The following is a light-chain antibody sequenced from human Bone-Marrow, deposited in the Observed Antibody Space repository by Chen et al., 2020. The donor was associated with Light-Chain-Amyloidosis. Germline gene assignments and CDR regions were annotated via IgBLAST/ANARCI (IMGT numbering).Light chain of an antibody. CDR2: GAS. CDR1: QSVGYD. J-gene: IGKJ5*01. CDR3: QQDNTRPPIT. Sequence: EIVMTQSPATLSVSPGERTTLSCRASQSVGYDLVWYQQKPGQAPRLLIYGASTRASGIPDRFSGSGSGTEFTLTIDSLKSEDTAVYYCQQDNTRPPITFGQGTRLEIK. V-gene: IGKV3-15*01.